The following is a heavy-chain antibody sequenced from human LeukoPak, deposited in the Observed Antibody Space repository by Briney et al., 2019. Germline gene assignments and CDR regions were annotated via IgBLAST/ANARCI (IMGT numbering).Heavy chain of an antibody. D-gene: IGHD3-22*01. Sequence: SETLSLTCTVSGGSISSYYWSWIRQPAGKGLEWIGRIYTSGSTNYNPSLKSRVTMSVDTSKNQFSLKLGSVTAADTAVYYCAAESYYYDSSGYYSDAFDIWGQGTMVTVPS. CDR3: AAESYYYDSSGYYSDAFDI. CDR2: IYTSGST. J-gene: IGHJ3*02. V-gene: IGHV4-4*07. CDR1: GGSISSYY.